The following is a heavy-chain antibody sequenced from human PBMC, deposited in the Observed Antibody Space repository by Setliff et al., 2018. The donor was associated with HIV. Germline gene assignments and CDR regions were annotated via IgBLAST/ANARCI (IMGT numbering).Heavy chain of an antibody. V-gene: IGHV3-30*02. CDR2: TPNDGSYK. CDR3: TKNLYSSRWSPLDY. Sequence: GGSLRLSCAASGFTFDDYAMHWVRQAPGKGLEWVAFTPNDGSYKNYADSVKGRFTISRDNSKNTLYLQMDSLRAEDTAVYYCTKNLYSSRWSPLDYWGQGTLVTVSS. D-gene: IGHD6-13*01. CDR1: GFTFDDYA. J-gene: IGHJ4*02.